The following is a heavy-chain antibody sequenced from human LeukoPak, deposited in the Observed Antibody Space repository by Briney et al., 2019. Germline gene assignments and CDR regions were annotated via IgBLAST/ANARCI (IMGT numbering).Heavy chain of an antibody. CDR3: ARRRWLVQPAPFDY. Sequence: SETLSLTCTVSGGSISSSSYYWGWIRQPPGKGLEWIGSIYYSGSTYYNPSLKSRVTISVDTSKNQFSLKLSSVTAADTAVYYCARRRWLVQPAPFDYWGQGTLVTVSS. V-gene: IGHV4-39*01. CDR1: GGSISSSSYY. J-gene: IGHJ4*02. D-gene: IGHD6-19*01. CDR2: IYYSGST.